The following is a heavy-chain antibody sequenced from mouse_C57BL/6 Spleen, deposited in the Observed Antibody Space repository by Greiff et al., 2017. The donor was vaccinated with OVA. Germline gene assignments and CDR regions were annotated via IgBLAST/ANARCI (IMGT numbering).Heavy chain of an antibody. V-gene: IGHV1-42*01. CDR2: INPSTGGT. J-gene: IGHJ1*03. CDR1: GYSFTGYY. CDR3: ARRGRGSSPYWYFDV. D-gene: IGHD1-1*01. Sequence: VQLQQSGPELVKPGASVKISCKASGYSFTGYYMNWVKQSPEKSLEWIGEINPSTGGTTYNQKFKAKATLTVDKSSSTAYMQLKSLTSEDSAVYYCARRGRGSSPYWYFDVWGTGTTVTVAS.